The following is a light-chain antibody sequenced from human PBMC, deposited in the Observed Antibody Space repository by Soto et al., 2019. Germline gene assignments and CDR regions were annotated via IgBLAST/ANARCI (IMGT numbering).Light chain of an antibody. J-gene: IGLJ3*02. CDR3: CSYTASDIWV. CDR1: SNDVGAYNY. Sequence: QSALTQPASMSGSPGQSITISCAGTSNDVGAYNYVSWYQHHPGQAPKLMIYEVTIRPSGVSPRFSGSKSGNTASLTISGLQADDEADYFCCSYTASDIWVFGGGTKVTVL. V-gene: IGLV2-14*01. CDR2: EVT.